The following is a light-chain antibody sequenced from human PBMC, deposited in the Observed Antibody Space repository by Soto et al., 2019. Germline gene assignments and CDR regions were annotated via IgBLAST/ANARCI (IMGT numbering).Light chain of an antibody. J-gene: IGLJ1*01. CDR1: SSDVGAYYS. V-gene: IGLV2-14*01. Sequence: QSVLTRPASVSGSPGQSITISCTGTSSDVGAYYSVSWYQHHPGKAPKLIIYGVTSRPSGVSNRFSGSKSGNTASLTISGLQAEDEADYHCSSYTSGSSHYVFGTGTKVTVL. CDR2: GVT. CDR3: SSYTSGSSHYV.